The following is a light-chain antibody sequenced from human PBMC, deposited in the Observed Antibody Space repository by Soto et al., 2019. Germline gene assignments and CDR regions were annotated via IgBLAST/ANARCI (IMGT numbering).Light chain of an antibody. Sequence: DIQMTQSPSSLSASVGDRVTITCRASQSIKNYLNWYQQKPGKAPKLLLYAASNLQSGVPSRFSGSGSGTDFTLTISSLQPDDFATYYCQQSYSTPAFGQGTRLEIK. CDR3: QQSYSTPA. CDR2: AAS. J-gene: IGKJ5*01. V-gene: IGKV1-39*01. CDR1: QSIKNY.